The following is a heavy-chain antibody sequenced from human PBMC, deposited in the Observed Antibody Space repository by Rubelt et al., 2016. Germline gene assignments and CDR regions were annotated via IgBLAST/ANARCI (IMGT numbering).Heavy chain of an antibody. D-gene: IGHD4-17*01. CDR1: GGSISSYY. Sequence: ESGPGLVKPSETLSLTCTVSGGSISSYYWSWIRHPAGKGLEWIGRIYTSGSTNYNPSLKSRVTISVDTSKNQFSLKLSSVTAADTAVYYCAREAPRVTTVTRGGAFDIWGQGTMVTVSS. CDR2: IYTSGST. J-gene: IGHJ3*02. CDR3: AREAPRVTTVTRGGAFDI. V-gene: IGHV4-4*07.